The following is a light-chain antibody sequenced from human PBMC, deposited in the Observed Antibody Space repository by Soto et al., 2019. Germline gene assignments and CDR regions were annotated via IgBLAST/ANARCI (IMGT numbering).Light chain of an antibody. Sequence: LSASVGDRVTITCRASQSISSWLAWYQQKPGKAPNLLIYDASSLESGVPSRLSGSGSGTEFTLTISSLHPDDFATYYCQQYNSYCTFGGGTKVDIK. V-gene: IGKV1-5*01. CDR1: QSISSW. CDR2: DAS. J-gene: IGKJ4*01. CDR3: QQYNSYCT.